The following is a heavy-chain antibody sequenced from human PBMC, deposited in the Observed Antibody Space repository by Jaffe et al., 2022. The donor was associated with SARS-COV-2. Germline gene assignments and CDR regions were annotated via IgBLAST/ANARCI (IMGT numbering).Heavy chain of an antibody. Sequence: QVQLVESGGGVVQPGRSLRLSCAASGFTFSSYAMHWVRQAPGKGLEWVAVISYDGSNKYYADSVKGRFTISRDNSKNTLYLQMNSLRAEDTAVYYCARGGSRGYAEYFQHWGQGTLVTVSS. J-gene: IGHJ1*01. CDR2: ISYDGSNK. V-gene: IGHV3-30*04. CDR3: ARGGSRGYAEYFQH. CDR1: GFTFSSYA. D-gene: IGHD5-12*01.